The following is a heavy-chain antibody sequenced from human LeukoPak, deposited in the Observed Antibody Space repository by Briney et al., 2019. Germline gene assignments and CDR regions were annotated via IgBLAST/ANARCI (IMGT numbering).Heavy chain of an antibody. Sequence: GGSLRLSCAASGFTFSSYAMHWVRQAPGKGLEWVAVISYDGSTQYYPDSVKGRFTISKDNSKNTLFLQRNSLRAEDTAVYYCARELGAWAGRFFDYWAKEPLVPVP. CDR3: ARELGAWAGRFFDY. CDR2: ISYDGSTQ. D-gene: IGHD3-16*01. CDR1: GFTFSSYA. J-gene: IGHJ4*02. V-gene: IGHV3-30*04.